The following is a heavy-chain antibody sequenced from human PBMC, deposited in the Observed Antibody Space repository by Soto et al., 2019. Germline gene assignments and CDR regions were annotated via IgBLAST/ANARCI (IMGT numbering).Heavy chain of an antibody. J-gene: IGHJ3*02. CDR1: GGSISSSSYY. CDR3: ARHKTPYDSSGYYYGDGAFDI. V-gene: IGHV4-39*01. D-gene: IGHD3-22*01. CDR2: IYYSGST. Sequence: EPLSLTCTVSGGSISSSSYYWGWIRQPPGKGLEWIGSIYYSGSTYYNPSLKSRVTISVDTSKNQFSLKLSSVTAADTAVYYCARHKTPYDSSGYYYGDGAFDIWGQGTMVTVS.